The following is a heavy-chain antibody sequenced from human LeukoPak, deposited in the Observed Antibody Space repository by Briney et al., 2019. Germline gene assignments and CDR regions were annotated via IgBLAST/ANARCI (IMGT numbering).Heavy chain of an antibody. J-gene: IGHJ4*02. CDR2: IYPGDSNT. CDR3: ARRGPIAAVGYYFDY. D-gene: IGHD6-13*01. CDR1: GYSFTTYW. Sequence: GESLKISCKGSGYSFTTYWIGWVRQMPGKGLEWMGIIYPGDSNTRYSPSFQGQVTISADKSIGTAYLQWSRLKASDTAVYYCARRGPIAAVGYYFDYWGQGTLVTVSS. V-gene: IGHV5-51*01.